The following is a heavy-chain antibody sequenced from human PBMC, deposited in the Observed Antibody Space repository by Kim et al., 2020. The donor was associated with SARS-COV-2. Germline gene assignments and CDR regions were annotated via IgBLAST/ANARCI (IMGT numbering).Heavy chain of an antibody. D-gene: IGHD3-22*01. V-gene: IGHV4-34*01. J-gene: IGHJ4*02. CDR3: ARGNDSSGS. CDR2: ST. Sequence: STNYNPSRKSRVTISVDTSKNQFSLKLSAVTAADTAVYYCARGNDSSGSWGQGTLVTVSS.